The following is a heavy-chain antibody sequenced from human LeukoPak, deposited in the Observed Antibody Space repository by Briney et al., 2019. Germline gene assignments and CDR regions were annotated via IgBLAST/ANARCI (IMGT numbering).Heavy chain of an antibody. CDR1: GYTFTGFY. J-gene: IGHJ4*02. CDR2: INPNTGVT. CDR3: TRRCAATTGYTF. V-gene: IGHV1-2*02. D-gene: IGHD1/OR15-1a*01. Sequence: GASVKVSCKASGYTFTGFYMHWVRQAPGQGLEWVGLINPNTGVTDYAQKFQGRVTMTTDASISTAYMELSSLRSDDTAGYYCTRRCAATTGYTFGGEGTRLIVSS.